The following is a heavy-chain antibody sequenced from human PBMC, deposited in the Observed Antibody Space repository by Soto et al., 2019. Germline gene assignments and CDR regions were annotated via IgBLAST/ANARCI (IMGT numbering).Heavy chain of an antibody. CDR3: ARDKNAWFGESYWWFDP. J-gene: IGHJ5*02. Sequence: QVQLVQSGAEVKKPGSSVKVSCKASGGTFSSYAISWVRQAPGQGLEWMGGIIPIFGTANYAQKFQGRVTITADESTSTAYMELSSLRSEDTAVYYCARDKNAWFGESYWWFDPWGQGTLLTVSS. CDR1: GGTFSSYA. D-gene: IGHD3-10*01. V-gene: IGHV1-69*01. CDR2: IIPIFGTA.